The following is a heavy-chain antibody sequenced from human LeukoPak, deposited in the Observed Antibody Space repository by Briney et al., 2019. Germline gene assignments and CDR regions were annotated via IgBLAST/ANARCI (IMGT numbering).Heavy chain of an antibody. D-gene: IGHD3-22*01. CDR1: GGTFSSYA. CDR2: IIPIFGTA. J-gene: IGHJ3*02. CDR3: ARTKSDYYDSSGYYQDAFDI. Sequence: ASVKVSCKASGGTFSSYAISWVRQAPGQGLEWMGGIIPIFGTANYAQKFQGRVTITADKSTSTAYMELRSLRSDDTAVYYCARTKSDYYDSSGYYQDAFDIWGQGTMVTVSS. V-gene: IGHV1-69*06.